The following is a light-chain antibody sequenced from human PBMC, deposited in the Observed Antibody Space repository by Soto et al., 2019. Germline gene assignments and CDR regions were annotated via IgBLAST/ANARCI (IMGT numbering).Light chain of an antibody. CDR1: QSVTSRY. CDR3: QQYITSPPMYT. Sequence: ETVLTQSPGTLSLSPGERATLSCRASQSVTSRYLAWYQQKPGQAPRLLIYGASNRATGIPDRFSGSGSGTEFSLGVSRLEPEDFAVYYCQQYITSPPMYTFGQGTKLEIK. CDR2: GAS. J-gene: IGKJ2*01. V-gene: IGKV3-20*01.